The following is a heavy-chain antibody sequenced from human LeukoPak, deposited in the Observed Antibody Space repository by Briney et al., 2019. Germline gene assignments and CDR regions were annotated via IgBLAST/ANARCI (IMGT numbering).Heavy chain of an antibody. V-gene: IGHV4-59*08. D-gene: IGHD5/OR15-5a*01. CDR1: GGSISSYY. CDR2: IHYSGTT. Sequence: PSETLSLTRTVSGGSISSYYWSWIRQPPGKGLEWIGYIHYSGTTNYNPSLKSRVTISVDTSKNQFSLTLSSVTAADTAVYYCARHSSVYYDFDYWGQGTLVTVSS. J-gene: IGHJ4*02. CDR3: ARHSSVYYDFDY.